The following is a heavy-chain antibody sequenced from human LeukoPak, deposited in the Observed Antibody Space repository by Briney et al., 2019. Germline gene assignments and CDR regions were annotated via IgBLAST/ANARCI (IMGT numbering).Heavy chain of an antibody. CDR2: ISAYNGNT. D-gene: IGHD4-23*01. CDR3: ARGYPYGGLDY. V-gene: IGHV1-18*01. Sequence: GASVKVSCKASGGTFSSYAISWVRQAPGQGLEWMGWISAYNGNTNYAQKLQGRVTMTTDTSTSTAYMELRSLRSDDTAVYYCARGYPYGGLDYWGQGTLVTVSS. CDR1: GGTFSSYA. J-gene: IGHJ4*02.